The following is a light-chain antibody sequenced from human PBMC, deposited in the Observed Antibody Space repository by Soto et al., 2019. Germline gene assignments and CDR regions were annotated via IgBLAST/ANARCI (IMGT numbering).Light chain of an antibody. CDR2: DAS. CDR3: QQRSNWPPLT. Sequence: EIVLTQSPATLSLSPGERATLSCRASQSVSSYLAWYQQKPGQAPRLLIYDASNRATGIPARFRGSGSGTDFTRTISSLEPEDYAVYYRQQRSNWPPLTFGGGTTVEIK. CDR1: QSVSSY. V-gene: IGKV3-11*01. J-gene: IGKJ4*01.